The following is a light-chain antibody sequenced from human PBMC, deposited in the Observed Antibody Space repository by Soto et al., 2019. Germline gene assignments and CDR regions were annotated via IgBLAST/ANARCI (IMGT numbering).Light chain of an antibody. CDR2: DVT. V-gene: IGLV2-14*01. Sequence: LTQPASVSGSPGQSITISCTGTSSDVGGYNYVSWYQQHPGKAPKLMIYDVTNRPSGVSNRFSGSKSGNTASLTISGLQAEDEADYYCSSYTSSTTQIFGIGTKVTVL. CDR3: SSYTSSTTQI. CDR1: SSDVGGYNY. J-gene: IGLJ1*01.